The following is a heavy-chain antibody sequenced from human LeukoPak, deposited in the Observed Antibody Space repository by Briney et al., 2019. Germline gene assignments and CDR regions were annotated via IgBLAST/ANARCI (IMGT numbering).Heavy chain of an antibody. CDR3: AKIQYSSIVGAFDI. D-gene: IGHD6-13*01. J-gene: IGHJ3*02. Sequence: GGSLRLSCAASGFTFSNFAVSWVRQAPGKGLEWVSAISGSGGSTYYADSVKGRFTISRDNSKNTLYLQMNSLRAEDTAVYYCAKIQYSSIVGAFDIWGQGTMVTVSS. V-gene: IGHV3-23*01. CDR1: GFTFSNFA. CDR2: ISGSGGST.